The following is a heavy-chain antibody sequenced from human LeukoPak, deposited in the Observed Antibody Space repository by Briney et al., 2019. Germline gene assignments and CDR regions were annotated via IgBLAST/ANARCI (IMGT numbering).Heavy chain of an antibody. Sequence: SETLSLTCTVSRGSISGYHWSWIRQPPGKGPEWIGYVHYSGSTNYNPSLKSRVTISVDTSKSQFSLNLTSRTAADTAVYYCARGWGFNDYWGQGTLVTVSS. J-gene: IGHJ4*02. D-gene: IGHD7-27*01. V-gene: IGHV4-59*01. CDR1: RGSISGYH. CDR3: ARGWGFNDY. CDR2: VHYSGST.